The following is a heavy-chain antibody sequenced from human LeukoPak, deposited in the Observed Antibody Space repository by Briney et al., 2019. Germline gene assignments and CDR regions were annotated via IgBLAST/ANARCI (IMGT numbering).Heavy chain of an antibody. J-gene: IGHJ4*02. D-gene: IGHD5-12*01. CDR2: IRSEAYDTTP. Sequence: GGSLRLSCTASGFTFGDYGMSWFRQAPGKGLGWVGFIRSEAYDTTPQYGASVKGRFTISKDDSRRIAFLQMSGLKAEDTAVYYCSRAAGYDFILEYWGQGTLVTVSS. V-gene: IGHV3-49*03. CDR3: SRAAGYDFILEY. CDR1: GFTFGDYG.